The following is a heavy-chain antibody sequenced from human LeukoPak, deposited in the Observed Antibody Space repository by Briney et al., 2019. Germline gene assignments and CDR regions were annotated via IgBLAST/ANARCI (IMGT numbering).Heavy chain of an antibody. J-gene: IGHJ5*02. CDR1: GGSFSGYY. V-gene: IGHV4-34*01. CDR2: INHSGST. CDR3: ARGDGHNWFDP. Sequence: SETLSLTCAVYGGSFSGYYWSWIRQPPGKGLEWIGEINHSGSTNYNPSLESRVTISVDTSKNQFSLKLSSVTAADTAVYYCARGDGHNWFDPWGQGTLVTVSS.